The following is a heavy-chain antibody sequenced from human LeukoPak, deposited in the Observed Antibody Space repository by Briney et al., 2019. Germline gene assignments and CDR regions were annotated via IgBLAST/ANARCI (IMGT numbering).Heavy chain of an antibody. Sequence: PGGSLILSCAASGLTFSGYDMHWVRQAPGKGLEWVSAISGSGGSTHYADSVKGRFTISRDNSKNTLYLQMNSLRAEDTAVYYCAKAYSSGWYMPDYWGQGTLVTVSS. D-gene: IGHD6-19*01. CDR1: GLTFSGYD. CDR2: ISGSGGST. J-gene: IGHJ4*02. V-gene: IGHV3-23*01. CDR3: AKAYSSGWYMPDY.